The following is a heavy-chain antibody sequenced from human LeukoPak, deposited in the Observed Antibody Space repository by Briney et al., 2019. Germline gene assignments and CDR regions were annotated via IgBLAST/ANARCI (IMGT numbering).Heavy chain of an antibody. J-gene: IGHJ4*02. Sequence: ASVKVSCKASGGTFSSYAISWVRQAPGQGLEWMGRIIPVFGTANYAQKFQGRVTITTDESTSTAYMELSSLRSDDTAVYYCARDDFWSGYYTHWGQGTLVTVSS. CDR2: IIPVFGTA. CDR3: ARDDFWSGYYTH. CDR1: GGTFSSYA. D-gene: IGHD3-3*01. V-gene: IGHV1-69*05.